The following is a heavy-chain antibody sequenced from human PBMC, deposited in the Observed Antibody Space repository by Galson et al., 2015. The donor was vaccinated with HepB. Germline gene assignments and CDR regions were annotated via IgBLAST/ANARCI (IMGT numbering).Heavy chain of an antibody. CDR1: GFTFSSYA. J-gene: IGHJ6*02. CDR2: ISGSGGST. V-gene: IGHV3-23*01. Sequence: SLRLSCAASGFTFSSYAMSWVRQAPGKGLEWVSAISGSGGSTYYADSVKGRFTISRDNSKNTLYLQMNSLRAEDTAVYYCAKDRGRSWYYRTHQKYGMDVWGQGTTVTVSS. D-gene: IGHD6-13*01. CDR3: AKDRGRSWYYRTHQKYGMDV.